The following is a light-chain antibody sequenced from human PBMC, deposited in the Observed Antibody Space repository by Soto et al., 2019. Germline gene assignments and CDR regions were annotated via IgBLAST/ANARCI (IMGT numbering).Light chain of an antibody. CDR3: QQYYSTKLT. J-gene: IGKJ4*01. Sequence: DIVMTQSPDSLAVSLGERATINCKSSQSVLYSSNNKNYLAWYQQKPGQPPKLPIYWASTRESGVPDRFSGSGSATYFSLTISSLEAEVVAFYYWQQYYSTKLTFGGGTKVEIK. V-gene: IGKV4-1*01. CDR1: QSVLYSSNNKNY. CDR2: WAS.